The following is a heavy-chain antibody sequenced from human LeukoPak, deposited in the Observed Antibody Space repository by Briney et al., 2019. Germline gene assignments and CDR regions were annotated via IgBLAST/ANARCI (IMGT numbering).Heavy chain of an antibody. CDR1: GYTFSAYD. D-gene: IGHD3-22*01. V-gene: IGHV1-8*01. CDR2: MNPNTGNA. Sequence: ASVKVSCKASGYTFSAYDINWVRQVTGQGLEWMGWMNPNTGNAGYPQKFQSRVTMTRNTSMSTAYLELSSLSSEDTAVYYCSRGTWRWRTGTEDYKSSGYFPSDHWGQGTLVTVSS. J-gene: IGHJ4*02. CDR3: SRGTWRWRTGTEDYKSSGYFPSDH.